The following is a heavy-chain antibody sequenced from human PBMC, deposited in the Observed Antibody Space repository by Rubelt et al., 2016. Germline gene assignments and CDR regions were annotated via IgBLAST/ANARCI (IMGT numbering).Heavy chain of an antibody. Sequence: QVQLVQSGAEVKKPGASVKVSCKASGYTFTAYYLHWVRQAPGQGLEWMGWINPHTGSTTYAQKFQGRVTMTRETSTSTAYRELSRLGSDETAVYYCARAGSAAFDWGPGTMVTVS. CDR2: INPHTGST. J-gene: IGHJ3*01. CDR1: GYTFTAYY. D-gene: IGHD2-15*01. V-gene: IGHV1-2*02. CDR3: ARAGSAAFD.